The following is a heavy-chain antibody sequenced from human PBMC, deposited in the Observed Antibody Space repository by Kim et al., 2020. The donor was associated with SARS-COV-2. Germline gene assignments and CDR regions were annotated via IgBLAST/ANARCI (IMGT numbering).Heavy chain of an antibody. CDR2: ISGSGRDT. Sequence: GGSLRLSCIDSGVSLSTYVMSWVRQIPGEGLEWVGGISGSGRDTFYADSVQGRFSISGDNSKSTLQINSLRAADTAVYYCAKGAVRSNFFVLWGQGTLV. CDR3: AKGAVRSNFFVL. D-gene: IGHD3-10*02. CDR1: GVSLSTYV. J-gene: IGHJ4*01. V-gene: IGHV3-23*01.